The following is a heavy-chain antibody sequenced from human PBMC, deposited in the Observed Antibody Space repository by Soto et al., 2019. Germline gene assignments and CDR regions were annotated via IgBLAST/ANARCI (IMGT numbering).Heavy chain of an antibody. CDR2: ISYDGSNK. D-gene: IGHD2-15*01. CDR1: GFTFSSYG. V-gene: IGHV3-30*18. J-gene: IGHJ4*02. CDR3: AKDQIGGPVVY. Sequence: LRLSCAASGFTFSSYGMHWVRQAPGKGLEWVAVISYDGSNKYYADSVKGRFTISRDNSKNTLYLQMNSLRAEDTAVYYCAKDQIGGPVVYWGQGTLVTVSS.